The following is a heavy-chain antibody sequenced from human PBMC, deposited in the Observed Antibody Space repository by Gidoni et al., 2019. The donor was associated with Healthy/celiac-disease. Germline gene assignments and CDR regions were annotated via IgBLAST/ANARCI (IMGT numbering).Heavy chain of an antibody. CDR3: ARAVVVVVAATPGWFDP. V-gene: IGHV4-31*03. Sequence: QVQLQESGPGLVKPSQTLSLTCTVSCGSISSGGYYWSWIRQHPGKGLEWIGYIYYSGSTYYNPSLKSRVTISVDTSKNQFSLKLSSVTAADTAVYYCARAVVVVVAATPGWFDPWGQGTLVTVSS. J-gene: IGHJ5*02. CDR1: CGSISSGGYY. CDR2: IYYSGST. D-gene: IGHD2-15*01.